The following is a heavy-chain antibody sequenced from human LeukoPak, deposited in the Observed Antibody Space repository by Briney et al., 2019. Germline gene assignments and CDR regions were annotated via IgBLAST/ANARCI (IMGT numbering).Heavy chain of an antibody. V-gene: IGHV4-31*03. CDR1: GGSISSGGYS. J-gene: IGHJ5*02. D-gene: IGHD3-22*01. CDR3: ASTTYYYDSSGYHGWFDP. Sequence: PSQTLSLTCTVSGGSISSGGYSWSWIRQHPGKGLEWIGYIYYSGSTYYNPSLKSRVTISVDTSKNQFSLKLSSVTAADTAVYYCASTTYYYDSSGYHGWFDPWGQGTLVTVSS. CDR2: IYYSGST.